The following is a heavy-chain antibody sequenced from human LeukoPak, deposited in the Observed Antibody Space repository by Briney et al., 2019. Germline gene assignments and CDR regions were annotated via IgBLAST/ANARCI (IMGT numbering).Heavy chain of an antibody. CDR2: IRYDGSNK. D-gene: IGHD6-19*01. CDR3: AKGEQWLVSYYFDY. Sequence: GGSLRLSCAASGFTFSSYGMHWVRQAPGKGLEWVAFIRYDGSNKYYADSVKGRFTISRDNSKNTLYLQMNSLRAEDTAVYYCAKGEQWLVSYYFDYWGQGTLVTVSS. V-gene: IGHV3-30*02. CDR1: GFTFSSYG. J-gene: IGHJ4*02.